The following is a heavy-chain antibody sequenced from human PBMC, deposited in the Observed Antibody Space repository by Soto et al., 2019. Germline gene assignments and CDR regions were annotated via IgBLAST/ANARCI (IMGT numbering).Heavy chain of an antibody. J-gene: IGHJ4*02. CDR3: AYLDSSGYYYGGLDY. D-gene: IGHD3-22*01. V-gene: IGHV5-10-1*01. CDR2: IDPSDSYT. CDR1: GYSFTSYW. Sequence: ESLKISCKGSGYSFTSYWISWVRQMPGKGLEWMGRIDPSDSYTNYSPSFQGHVTISADKSISTAYLQWSSLKASDTAMYYCAYLDSSGYYYGGLDYWGQGTLVTVSS.